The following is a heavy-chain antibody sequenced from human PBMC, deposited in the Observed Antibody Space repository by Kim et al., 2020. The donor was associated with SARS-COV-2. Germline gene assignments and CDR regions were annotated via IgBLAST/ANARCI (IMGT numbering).Heavy chain of an antibody. CDR3: AKHPGYRSSIRCYTDYY. Sequence: GGSLSLSCAASGFTFSSFAMTWVRLAPGKGLARVSVISGSGGDTYYADSVMGRFTIFRDNSENTLYLQMHSLRAEDTAVYYCAKHPGYRSSIRCYTDYY. V-gene: IGHV3-23*01. CDR1: GFTFSSFA. D-gene: IGHD2-2*01. J-gene: IGHJ6*03. CDR2: ISGSGGDT.